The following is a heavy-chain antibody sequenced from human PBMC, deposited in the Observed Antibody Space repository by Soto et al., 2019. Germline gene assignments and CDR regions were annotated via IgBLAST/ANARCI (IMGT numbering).Heavy chain of an antibody. V-gene: IGHV1-69*05. D-gene: IGHD6-6*01. CDR3: ANKHSGSSLAY. CDR1: GGTFSSYA. J-gene: IGHJ4*02. CDR2: IIPIFGTA. Sequence: SVKVSCKASGGTFSSYAISWVRQAPGQGLEWMGGIIPIFGTANYAQKFQGRLTMTRNTSINTAYLELSSLTSEDTAVYYCANKHSGSSLAYWGQGCLVTVSS.